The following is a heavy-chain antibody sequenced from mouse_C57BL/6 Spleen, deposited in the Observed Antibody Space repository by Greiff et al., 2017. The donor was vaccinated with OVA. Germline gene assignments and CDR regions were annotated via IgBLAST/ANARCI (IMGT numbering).Heavy chain of an antibody. CDR2: INYDGSST. J-gene: IGHJ4*01. CDR1: GFTFSDYY. V-gene: IGHV5-16*01. Sequence: EVKLVESEGGLVQPGSSMKLSCTASGFTFSDYYMAWVRQVPEKGLEWVANINYDGSSTYYLDSLKSRFIISRDNAKNILYLQMSSLKSEDTATYYCARVSYYGSSYGAMDYWGQGTSVTVSS. CDR3: ARVSYYGSSYGAMDY. D-gene: IGHD1-1*01.